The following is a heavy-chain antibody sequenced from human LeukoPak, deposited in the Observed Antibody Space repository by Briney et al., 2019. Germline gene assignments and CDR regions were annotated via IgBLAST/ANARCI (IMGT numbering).Heavy chain of an antibody. CDR1: GGTFSSYA. D-gene: IGHD3-22*01. Sequence: SVKVSCKASGGTFSSYAISWVRQAPGQGLEWMGGIIPIFGTANYAQKFQGRVTITADESTSTAYMELSSLRSEDTAVYYCATGHDSSGYGGFDSWGQGTLVTVSS. CDR2: IIPIFGTA. V-gene: IGHV1-69*13. J-gene: IGHJ4*02. CDR3: ATGHDSSGYGGFDS.